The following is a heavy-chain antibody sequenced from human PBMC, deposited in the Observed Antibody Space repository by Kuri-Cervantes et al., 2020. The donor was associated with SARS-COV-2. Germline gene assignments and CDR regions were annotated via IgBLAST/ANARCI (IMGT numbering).Heavy chain of an antibody. V-gene: IGHV3-21*01. D-gene: IGHD6-6*01. Sequence: GGSLRLSCAASGFTFSSYSMNWVRQAPGKGLEWVSSISSSSSYIYYADSVRGRFTISRDNAKNSLYQQMNSLRAEDTAVYYCARSPYSSSLIDYWGQGTLVTVSS. J-gene: IGHJ4*02. CDR1: GFTFSSYS. CDR2: ISSSSSYI. CDR3: ARSPYSSSLIDY.